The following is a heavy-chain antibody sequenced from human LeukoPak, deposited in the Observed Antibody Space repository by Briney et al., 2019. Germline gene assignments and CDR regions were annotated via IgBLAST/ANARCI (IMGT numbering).Heavy chain of an antibody. CDR2: INPNSGGT. V-gene: IGHV1-2*02. CDR3: ARGPRRVTMIVVVSCFDY. J-gene: IGHJ4*02. D-gene: IGHD3-22*01. Sequence: ASVKVSCKASGYTFTGYYVHWVRQAPGQGLEWMGWINPNSGGTNYAQKFQGRVTMTRDTSISTAYMELSRLRSDDTAVYYCARGPRRVTMIVVVSCFDYWGQGTLVTVSS. CDR1: GYTFTGYY.